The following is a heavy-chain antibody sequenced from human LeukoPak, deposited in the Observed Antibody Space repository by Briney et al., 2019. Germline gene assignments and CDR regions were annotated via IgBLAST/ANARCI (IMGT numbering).Heavy chain of an antibody. CDR3: ALDIRIFDF. D-gene: IGHD3-16*01. Sequence: WASVKVSCKTSGYTFTTYGISWVRQAPGQGLEWMGWISAYNGNTNYAQKLQGRVTMTTDTSTSTAYMELRSLRSDDTAIYYCALDIRIFDFWGQGSLVTVSS. J-gene: IGHJ4*02. V-gene: IGHV1-18*01. CDR1: GYTFTTYG. CDR2: ISAYNGNT.